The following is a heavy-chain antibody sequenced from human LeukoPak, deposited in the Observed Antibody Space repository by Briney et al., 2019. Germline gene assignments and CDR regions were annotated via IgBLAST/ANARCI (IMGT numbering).Heavy chain of an antibody. J-gene: IGHJ4*02. Sequence: GGSLRLSCAASIFTFSSFEMNWVRQAPGKGLEWVSYISSSGSAIYDADSVKGRFTISRDNVRNSLHLQMNSLRAEDTAVYYCARERGYGYFDSWGQGTLVTVSS. CDR1: IFTFSSFE. D-gene: IGHD2-15*01. V-gene: IGHV3-48*03. CDR3: ARERGYGYFDS. CDR2: ISSSGSAI.